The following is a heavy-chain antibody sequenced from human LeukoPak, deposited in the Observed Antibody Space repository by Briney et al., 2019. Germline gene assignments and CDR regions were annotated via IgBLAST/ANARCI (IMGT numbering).Heavy chain of an antibody. J-gene: IGHJ6*04. CDR1: GGSISSYY. V-gene: IGHV4-59*01. CDR2: IYYSGST. Sequence: SETLSLTCTVSGGSISSYYWSWIRRPPGKGLEWIGYIYYSGSTNYNPSLKSRVTISVDTSKNQFSLKLSSVTAADTAVYYCARDRRSSPYYYYGMDVWGKGTTVTVSS. CDR3: ARDRRSSPYYYYGMDV. D-gene: IGHD2-2*01.